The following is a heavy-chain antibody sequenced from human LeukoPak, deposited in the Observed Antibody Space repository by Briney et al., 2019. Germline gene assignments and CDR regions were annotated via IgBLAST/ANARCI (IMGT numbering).Heavy chain of an antibody. CDR2: ISYDGSNK. D-gene: IGHD6-6*01. CDR1: GFTFSSYA. Sequence: GGSLRLSCAASGFTFSSYAMHWVRQAPGKGLEWVAVISYDGSNKYYADSVKGRFTISRDNSKNTLYLQMNSLRAEDTAVYYCARVRYSSSSGPLDYWGRGTLVTVSS. V-gene: IGHV3-30-3*01. CDR3: ARVRYSSSSGPLDY. J-gene: IGHJ4*02.